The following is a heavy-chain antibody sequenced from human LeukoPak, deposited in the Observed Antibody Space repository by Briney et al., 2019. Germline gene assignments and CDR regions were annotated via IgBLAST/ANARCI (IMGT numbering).Heavy chain of an antibody. CDR3: ARDRWGDAFDI. CDR1: GFTVSTKY. V-gene: IGHV3-66*01. J-gene: IGHJ3*02. Sequence: GGSLRLSCAASGFTVSTKYMSWVRQAPGKGLEWVSVIYSGGNTYYADSVKGRFTISRDKSKNTLYLQTNSLRVEDTAVYYCARDRWGDAFDIWGQGTMVTVSS. D-gene: IGHD4-23*01. CDR2: IYSGGNT.